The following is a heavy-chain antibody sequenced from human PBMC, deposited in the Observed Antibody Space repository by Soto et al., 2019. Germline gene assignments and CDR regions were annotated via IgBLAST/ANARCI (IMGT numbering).Heavy chain of an antibody. CDR1: GFTFSSYA. Sequence: PGGSLRLSCAASGFTFSSYAMSWVRQAPGKGLEWVSAITGSGSNTYYADSVKGRFTISRDNSKNTLHLQMIGLRVEDTAIYYCAKAASGSPSSWFDPWGQGTLVTVSS. J-gene: IGHJ5*02. V-gene: IGHV3-23*01. D-gene: IGHD1-26*01. CDR3: AKAASGSPSSWFDP. CDR2: ITGSGSNT.